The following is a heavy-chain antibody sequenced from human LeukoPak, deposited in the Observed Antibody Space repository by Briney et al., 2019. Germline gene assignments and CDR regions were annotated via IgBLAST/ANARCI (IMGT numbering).Heavy chain of an antibody. CDR1: GGSFSGYY. V-gene: IGHV4-34*01. CDR3: ARAAGASKENWFDP. J-gene: IGHJ5*02. D-gene: IGHD1-26*01. Sequence: SETLSLTCAVYGGSFSGYYWSWIRQPPGKGLEWIGEINHSGSTNYNPSLKGRVTISVDTSKNQFSLKLSSVTAADTAVYYCARAAGASKENWFDPWGQGTLVTVSS. CDR2: INHSGST.